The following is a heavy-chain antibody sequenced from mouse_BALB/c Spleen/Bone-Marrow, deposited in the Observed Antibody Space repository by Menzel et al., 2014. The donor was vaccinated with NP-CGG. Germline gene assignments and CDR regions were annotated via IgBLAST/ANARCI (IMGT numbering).Heavy chain of an antibody. J-gene: IGHJ1*01. CDR2: INPYNGDT. D-gene: IGHD1-1*01. Sequence: EVQVVESGPELVKPGASVKISCKASGYSFXGYFMNWVKQSHGKSLEWIGRINPYNGDTFYNQKFKGKATLTVDKSSSTAHMELLSLTSEDSAVYYCGRSGYYGSSYFDVWGAGTTVTVSS. CDR1: GYSFXGYF. CDR3: GRSGYYGSSYFDV. V-gene: IGHV1-37*01.